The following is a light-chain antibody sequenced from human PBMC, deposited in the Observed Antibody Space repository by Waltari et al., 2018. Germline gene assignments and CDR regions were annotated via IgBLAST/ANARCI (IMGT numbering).Light chain of an antibody. CDR2: EVS. CDR3: SSYAGSNNLGV. J-gene: IGLJ2*01. Sequence: QSALTQPPSASGSPGQSVTISCPGTSSDVGGSNYVSWYQQHPGKAPKLMIYEVSKRPSGVPDRFSGSKSGNTASLTVSGLQAEDEADYYCSSYAGSNNLGVFGGGTKLTVL. CDR1: SSDVGGSNY. V-gene: IGLV2-8*01.